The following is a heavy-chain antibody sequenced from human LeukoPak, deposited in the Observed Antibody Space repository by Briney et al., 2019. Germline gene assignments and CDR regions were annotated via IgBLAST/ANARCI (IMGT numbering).Heavy chain of an antibody. D-gene: IGHD6-19*01. CDR1: GGPFSGYH. Sequence: TLSLTCAASGGPFSGYHWSWIRQSPGKGLEWIGEINHSGSTNYNPSLESRVTISVDTSRNEFSVRLNSVTAADTAVYYCARGGSNAWYIDYWGQGTLVTVSS. J-gene: IGHJ4*02. V-gene: IGHV4-34*01. CDR2: INHSGST. CDR3: ARGGSNAWYIDY.